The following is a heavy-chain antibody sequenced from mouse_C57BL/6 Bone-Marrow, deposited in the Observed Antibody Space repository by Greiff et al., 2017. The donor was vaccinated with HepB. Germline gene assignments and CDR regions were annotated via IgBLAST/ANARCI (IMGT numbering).Heavy chain of an antibody. CDR3: KRDYYAMDY. V-gene: IGHV1-15*01. Sequence: QVHVKQSGAELVRPGASVTLSCKASGYTFTDYEMHWVKQTPVHGLEWIGAIDPETGGTAYNQKFKGKAILTADKSSSTAYMELRSLTSEDSAVYYCKRDYYAMDYWGQGTSVTVSS. CDR1: GYTFTDYE. CDR2: IDPETGGT. J-gene: IGHJ4*01.